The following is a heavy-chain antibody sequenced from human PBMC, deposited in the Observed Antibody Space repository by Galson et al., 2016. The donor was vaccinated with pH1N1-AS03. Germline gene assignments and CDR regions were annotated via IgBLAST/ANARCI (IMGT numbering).Heavy chain of an antibody. V-gene: IGHV3-9*01. CDR1: GFTFDDYA. CDR3: VKDFDKYTFGYGTFFDY. Sequence: PRLSCAASGFTFDDYAMHWVRQAPGKGLEWVSGISWNSGSKAYSDSVKGRFTISRDNAKNSLYLQMDILRPEDTALYYCVKDFDKYTFGYGTFFDYWGQGTLVTVSS. D-gene: IGHD5-18*01. J-gene: IGHJ4*02. CDR2: ISWNSGSK.